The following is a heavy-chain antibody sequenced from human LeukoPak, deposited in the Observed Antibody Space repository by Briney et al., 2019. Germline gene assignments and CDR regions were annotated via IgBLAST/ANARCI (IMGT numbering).Heavy chain of an antibody. CDR1: GGAIRSHY. D-gene: IGHD2-21*01. V-gene: IGHV4-59*11. Sequence: PSETLSLTCTVSGGAIRSHYWTWIRQSPVKGLEWIGDVSNSGSTSYNPSLKSRVTISIDTTKNQFSLKLRPVTAADTAVYYCGRDALVGHFSYYYMDVWGKGTTVTVSS. J-gene: IGHJ6*03. CDR2: VSNSGST. CDR3: GRDALVGHFSYYYMDV.